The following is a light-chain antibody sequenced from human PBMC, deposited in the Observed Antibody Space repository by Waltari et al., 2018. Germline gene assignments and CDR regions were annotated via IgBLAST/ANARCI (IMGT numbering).Light chain of an antibody. CDR3: QHYLRLPAT. V-gene: IGKV3-20*01. Sequence: DIVLTQSPGTLSLSPGARATLSCRASQSVSTYLAWYQQKPGQAPRLLIYHASSRATGIPDRFSGSGSGTDFSLTISRLEPEDFAVYYCQHYLRLPATFGQGTKVEIK. CDR1: QSVSTY. J-gene: IGKJ1*01. CDR2: HAS.